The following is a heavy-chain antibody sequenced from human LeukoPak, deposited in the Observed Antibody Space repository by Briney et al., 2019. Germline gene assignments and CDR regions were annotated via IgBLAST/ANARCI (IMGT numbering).Heavy chain of an antibody. V-gene: IGHV3-23*01. Sequence: GGAPRLSCAASGFTFSSYAMSWVRQAPGKGLEWVSAIRDSGSSTHYADSVKGRFTTSRDNSKNTLFLQMNSLRAEDTAIYYCAKYGPQDSGSSHFDYWGQGALVTVSS. J-gene: IGHJ4*02. D-gene: IGHD1-26*01. CDR3: AKYGPQDSGSSHFDY. CDR2: IRDSGSST. CDR1: GFTFSSYA.